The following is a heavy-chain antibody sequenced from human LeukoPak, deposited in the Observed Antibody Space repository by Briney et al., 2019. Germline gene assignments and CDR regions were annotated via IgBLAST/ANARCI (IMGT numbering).Heavy chain of an antibody. CDR1: GGSFSGYC. J-gene: IGHJ5*02. CDR3: ARGIGYCSSTAYCWFDP. Sequence: SETLSLTCAVYGGSFSGYCWSWIRQPPGKGLEWIGEINHSGSTNYNPSLKSRVTISVDTSKNQFSLKLSSVTAADTAVYYCARGIGYCSSTAYCWFDPWGQGTLVTVSS. V-gene: IGHV4-34*01. CDR2: INHSGST. D-gene: IGHD2-2*01.